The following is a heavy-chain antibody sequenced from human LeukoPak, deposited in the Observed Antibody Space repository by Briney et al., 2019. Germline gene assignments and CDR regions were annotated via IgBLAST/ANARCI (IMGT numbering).Heavy chain of an antibody. CDR1: GYTFTGYY. J-gene: IGHJ6*02. CDR2: ISAYNGNT. Sequence: ASVKVSCKASGYTFTGYYMHWVRQAPGQGLEWMGWISAYNGNTNYAQKLQGRVTMTTDTSTSTAYMELRSLRSDDTAVYYCARDPFPYYYYGMDVWGQGTTVTVSS. CDR3: ARDPFPYYYYGMDV. V-gene: IGHV1-18*04.